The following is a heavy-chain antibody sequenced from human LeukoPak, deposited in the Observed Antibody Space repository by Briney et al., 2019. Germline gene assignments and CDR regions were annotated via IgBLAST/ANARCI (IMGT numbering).Heavy chain of an antibody. Sequence: GGSLRLSCAASGFTVSSYSMNWVRQAPGKGLEWVSSISSSSSYIYYADSVKGRFTISRDNAKNSLYLQMNSLRAEDTAVYYCARDRRSGGFTSNNYWGQGTLVTVSS. CDR2: ISSSSSYI. V-gene: IGHV3-21*01. CDR1: GFTVSSYS. J-gene: IGHJ4*02. CDR3: ARDRRSGGFTSNNY. D-gene: IGHD6-19*01.